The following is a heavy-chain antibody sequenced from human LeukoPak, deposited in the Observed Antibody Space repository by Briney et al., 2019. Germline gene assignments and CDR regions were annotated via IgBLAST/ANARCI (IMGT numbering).Heavy chain of an antibody. D-gene: IGHD2-21*01. CDR3: VRNGEGDNVGFDY. CDR2: ISSSGSTI. J-gene: IGHJ4*02. CDR1: GLTFSNYG. Sequence: TGGSLTLSCAASGLTFSNYGMNWLRQAPGRVPDWLSYISSSGSTIFYADSVKGRLTISRDNSKNSLYLQMNSLSVEDTALYYCVRNGEGDNVGFDYWGQGTLVTVSS. V-gene: IGHV3-48*03.